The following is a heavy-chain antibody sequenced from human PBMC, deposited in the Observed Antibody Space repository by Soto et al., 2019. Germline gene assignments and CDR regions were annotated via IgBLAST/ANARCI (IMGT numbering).Heavy chain of an antibody. D-gene: IGHD3-16*02. J-gene: IGHJ4*02. CDR2: ISRSGGST. V-gene: IGHV3-23*01. CDR1: GFTFSSYA. Sequence: EVQLLESGGGLVQPGGSLRLSCAASGFTFSSYAMSWVRQAPGKGLEWVSAISRSGGSTYYADSVKGRFTISRDNSKNPLYLQMNSLRAEDTAVYYWAKDPDAPAHGVYILGSYRWGLYYFDYWGQGTLVTVSS. CDR3: AKDPDAPAHGVYILGSYRWGLYYFDY.